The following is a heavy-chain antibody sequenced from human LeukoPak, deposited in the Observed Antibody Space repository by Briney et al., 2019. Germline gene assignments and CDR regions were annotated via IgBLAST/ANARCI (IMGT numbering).Heavy chain of an antibody. CDR1: GFTFSSYA. CDR3: ARDGGGSYEDY. D-gene: IGHD1-26*01. J-gene: IGHJ4*02. CDR2: ISSNGGST. V-gene: IGHV3-64*01. Sequence: GGSLRLSCAASGFTFSSYAMHWVRQAPGKGLEYVSAISSNGGSTYYANSVKGRFTISRENSKNTLYLQMGSLRAEDMAVYYCARDGGGSYEDYWGQGTLVTVSS.